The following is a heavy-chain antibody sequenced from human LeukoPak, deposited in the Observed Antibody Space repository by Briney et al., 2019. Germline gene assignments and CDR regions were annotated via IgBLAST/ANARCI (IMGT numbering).Heavy chain of an antibody. CDR1: GFTFRNEE. CDR3: ARGGNYAPFDY. CDR2: ISNTGSPI. V-gene: IGHV3-48*03. J-gene: IGHJ4*02. Sequence: GGSPRLSCVVSGFTFRNEEMNWVRQAPGKGLEWIAYISNTGSPIHYGDSVKGRFTISRDNAKSSLFLQMNSLRPDDTAIYYCARGGNYAPFDYWGQGALVAVSS. D-gene: IGHD1-26*01.